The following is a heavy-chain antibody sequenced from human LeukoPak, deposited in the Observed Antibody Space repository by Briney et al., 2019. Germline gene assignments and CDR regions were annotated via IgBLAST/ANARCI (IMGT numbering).Heavy chain of an antibody. Sequence: ASVKVSCKASGYTFTSYGISWVRQAPGQGLEWMGWISTYNGNTNYAQNLQGRVTMTTDTSKSTIYMELRSLRCDDTAMSYCARGSGGSSASCYGCWFAPWGQG. CDR1: GYTFTSYG. D-gene: IGHD2-2*01. CDR2: ISTYNGNT. J-gene: IGHJ5*02. CDR3: ARGSGGSSASCYGCWFAP. V-gene: IGHV1-18*01.